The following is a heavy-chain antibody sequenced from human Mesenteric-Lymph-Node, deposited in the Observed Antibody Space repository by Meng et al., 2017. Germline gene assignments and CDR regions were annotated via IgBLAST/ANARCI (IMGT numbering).Heavy chain of an antibody. CDR2: ISAYNGNT. J-gene: IGHJ5*02. D-gene: IGHD3-16*02. CDR3: ARSDMITLGGVIVMSSYLDP. V-gene: IGHV1-18*01. Sequence: ASVKVSCKASGYTFTSYGISWVRQAPGQGLEWMGWISAYNGNTNYAQKLQGRVTITIDTSTTTAYMELRSLTSDDTAVYYCARSDMITLGGVIVMSSYLDPWGQGTLVTVSS. CDR1: GYTFTSYG.